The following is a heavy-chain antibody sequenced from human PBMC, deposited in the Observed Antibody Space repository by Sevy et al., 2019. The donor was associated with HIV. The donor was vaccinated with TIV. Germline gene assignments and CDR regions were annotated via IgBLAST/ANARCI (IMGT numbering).Heavy chain of an antibody. D-gene: IGHD6-19*01. J-gene: IGHJ4*02. Sequence: SESLSLTCAVYGGSFSGYYWSWIRQPPGKGLERIGEINHSGSTNYNPSLKSRVTIAVDTSKNQFSLKLSSVTAADTAVDYCARYRVAGNFDYWGQGTLVTVSS. V-gene: IGHV4-34*01. CDR3: ARYRVAGNFDY. CDR2: INHSGST. CDR1: GGSFSGYY.